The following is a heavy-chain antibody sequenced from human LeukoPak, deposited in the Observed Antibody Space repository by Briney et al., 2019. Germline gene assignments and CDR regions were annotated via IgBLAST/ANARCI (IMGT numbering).Heavy chain of an antibody. CDR1: GYTFTGYY. CDR3: ARAYSDAWFEP. CDR2: INPNSGGT. D-gene: IGHD4-17*01. Sequence: ASVKDSFMSSGYTFTGYYMHWVRQAPGQGLEWMGWINPNSGGTNYAQKLQGRVTMTRDTSISTAYMELSRLRSDDTAVYYCARAYSDAWFEPWGQGTLVTVSS. V-gene: IGHV1-2*02. J-gene: IGHJ5*02.